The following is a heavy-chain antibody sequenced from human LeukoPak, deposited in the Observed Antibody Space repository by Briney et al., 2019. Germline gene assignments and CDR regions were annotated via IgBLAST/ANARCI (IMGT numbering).Heavy chain of an antibody. Sequence: ASETLSLTCAVYGGSFSGYYWSWIRQPPGKGLEWIGEINHSGSTNYNPSLKSRVTISVDTSKNPFSLKLSSVTAADTAVYYCAKDPVGIAVAGSGDDWFDPWGQGTLVTVSS. V-gene: IGHV4-34*01. D-gene: IGHD6-19*01. CDR1: GGSFSGYY. CDR3: AKDPVGIAVAGSGDDWFDP. CDR2: INHSGST. J-gene: IGHJ5*02.